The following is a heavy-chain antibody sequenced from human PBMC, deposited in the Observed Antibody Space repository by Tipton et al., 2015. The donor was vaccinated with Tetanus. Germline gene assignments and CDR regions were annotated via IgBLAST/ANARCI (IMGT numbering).Heavy chain of an antibody. V-gene: IGHV4-39*01. CDR1: GASMNSSSYY. D-gene: IGHD4-17*01. Sequence: TLSLTCNVSGASMNSSSYYWDWIRQPPGKGLEWIGSIYYSGSSYYNPSLESRVTISLDTSKNRFSLKLTSVTAADAAVYYCARPSTTVTPRAFDVWGQGTMVTVSS. J-gene: IGHJ3*01. CDR3: ARPSTTVTPRAFDV. CDR2: IYYSGSS.